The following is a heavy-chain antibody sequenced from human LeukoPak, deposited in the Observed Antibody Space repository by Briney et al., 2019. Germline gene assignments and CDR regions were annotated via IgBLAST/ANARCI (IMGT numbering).Heavy chain of an antibody. D-gene: IGHD3-9*01. CDR1: GGSFSTDY. CDR2: IYTSGST. CDR3: ASSEYDILTGARGDY. J-gene: IGHJ4*02. Sequence: PSETLSLTCAVYGGSFSTDYWSWIRQPPGKGLEWIGRIYTSGSTNYNPSLKSRVTISVDTSKNQFSLKLSSVTAADTAVYYCASSEYDILTGARGDYWGQGTLVTVSS. V-gene: IGHV4-59*10.